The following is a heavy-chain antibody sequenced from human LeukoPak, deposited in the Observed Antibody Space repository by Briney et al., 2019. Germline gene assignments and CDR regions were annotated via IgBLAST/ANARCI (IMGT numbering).Heavy chain of an antibody. CDR1: GFTFSSYS. Sequence: GGSLRLSCAVSGFTFSSYSMNWVRQAPGKGLEWVSSISSSSSYIYYADSVKGRFTISRDNAKNSLYLQMNSLRAEDTAVYYCARDRAFWSGRDALDIWGQGTMVTVSS. CDR3: ARDRAFWSGRDALDI. D-gene: IGHD3-3*01. J-gene: IGHJ3*02. CDR2: ISSSSSYI. V-gene: IGHV3-21*06.